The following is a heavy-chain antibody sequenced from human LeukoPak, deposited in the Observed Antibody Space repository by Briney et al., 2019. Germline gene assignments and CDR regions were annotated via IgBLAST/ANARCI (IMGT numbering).Heavy chain of an antibody. CDR1: GFSFSRYG. CDR2: IWFDGSNK. CDR3: ARWGIATAGGIDY. J-gene: IGHJ4*02. D-gene: IGHD6-13*01. Sequence: GGSLRLSCAASGFSFSRYGMHWVRQAPGKGLEWVALIWFDGSNKYHADSVKGRFTISRDNSKNTLDLQMSSLRVEDMAVYYCARWGIATAGGIDYWGQGTLVTVSS. V-gene: IGHV3-33*01.